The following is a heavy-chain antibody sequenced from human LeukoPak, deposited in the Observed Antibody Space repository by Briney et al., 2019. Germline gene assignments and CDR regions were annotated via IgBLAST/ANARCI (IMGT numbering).Heavy chain of an antibody. V-gene: IGHV3-30*18. Sequence: GGSLRLSCAASGFTFSSYGMHWVRQAPGKGLEWVAVISYDGSNKYYANSVKGRFTISRDNSKNTLYLQMNSLRAEDTAVYYCAKDTYYGSGSYPTGDWGQGTLVTVSS. CDR2: ISYDGSNK. J-gene: IGHJ4*02. CDR1: GFTFSSYG. CDR3: AKDTYYGSGSYPTGD. D-gene: IGHD3-10*01.